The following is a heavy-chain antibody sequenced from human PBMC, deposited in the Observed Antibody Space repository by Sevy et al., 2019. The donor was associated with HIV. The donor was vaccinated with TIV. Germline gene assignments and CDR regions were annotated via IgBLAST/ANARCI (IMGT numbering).Heavy chain of an antibody. D-gene: IGHD3-10*01. J-gene: IGHJ4*02. Sequence: ASVKVSCKASGYTYTGYYIHWVRQAPGQGLEWMGWINPSSGGTNYGQKFLGRVTMTRDTYISTAYMELNRRGSDDTAEYYCTRGVYGSGTYLKDDWGQGTLVTVSS. V-gene: IGHV1-2*02. CDR1: GYTYTGYY. CDR2: INPSSGGT. CDR3: TRGVYGSGTYLKDD.